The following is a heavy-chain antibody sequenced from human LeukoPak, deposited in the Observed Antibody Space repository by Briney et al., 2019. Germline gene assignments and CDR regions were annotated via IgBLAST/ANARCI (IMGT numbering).Heavy chain of an antibody. Sequence: GGSLGLSCAASGFTFSSYAMHWVRQAPGKGLEWVAVISYDGSNKYYADSVKGRFTISRDNSKNTLYLQMNSLRAEDTAVYYCARDEQLVGYFDYWGQGTLVTVSS. CDR3: ARDEQLVGYFDY. V-gene: IGHV3-30-3*01. J-gene: IGHJ4*02. CDR1: GFTFSSYA. D-gene: IGHD6-13*01. CDR2: ISYDGSNK.